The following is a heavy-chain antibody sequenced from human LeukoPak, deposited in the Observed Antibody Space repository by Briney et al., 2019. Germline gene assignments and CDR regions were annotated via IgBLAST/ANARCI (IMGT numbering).Heavy chain of an antibody. CDR3: ARSSLVGAINGGYYFDY. Sequence: TSETLSLTCTVSGGSISSYYWSWIRQPPGKGLEWIGYIYYSGSTNYDPSLKSRVTISVDTSKNQFSLKLSSVTAADTAVYYCARSSLVGAINGGYYFDYWGQGTLVTVSS. V-gene: IGHV4-59*01. CDR1: GGSISSYY. CDR2: IYYSGST. J-gene: IGHJ4*02. D-gene: IGHD1-26*01.